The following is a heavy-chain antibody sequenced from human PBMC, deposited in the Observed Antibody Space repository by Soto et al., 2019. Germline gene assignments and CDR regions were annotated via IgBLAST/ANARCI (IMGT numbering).Heavy chain of an antibody. Sequence: SETLSLTCAVSGGSTSSSNWWTWVRQPPGKGLEWIGQIFHSGTTNYNPSLKSRVIISLDKSKNQFSLQLSSVTAADTAVYYCASLGTTMTSFDYWGQGTLVTVSS. CDR3: ASLGTTMTSFDY. CDR2: IFHSGTT. J-gene: IGHJ4*02. V-gene: IGHV4-4*02. CDR1: GGSTSSSNW. D-gene: IGHD1-7*01.